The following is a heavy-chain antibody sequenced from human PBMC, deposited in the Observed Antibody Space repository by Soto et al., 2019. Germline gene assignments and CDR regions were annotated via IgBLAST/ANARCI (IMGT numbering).Heavy chain of an antibody. Sequence: LSLTCTVSGGSISSGGYYWSWIRQHPGKGLEWIGYIYYSGSTYYNPSLKSRVTISVDTSKNQFSLKLSSVTAADTAVYYCAREARYCSGVICFISSRLYSFDYWGQGTLVTVSS. CDR2: IYYSGST. CDR3: AREARYCSGVICFISSRLYSFDY. V-gene: IGHV4-31*03. CDR1: GGSISSGGYY. D-gene: IGHD2-15*01. J-gene: IGHJ4*02.